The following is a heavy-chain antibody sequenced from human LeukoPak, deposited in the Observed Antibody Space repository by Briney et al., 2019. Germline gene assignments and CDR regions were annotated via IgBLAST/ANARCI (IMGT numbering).Heavy chain of an antibody. CDR3: AREIQTQYRLLYGYAFDI. CDR2: IYYSGST. V-gene: IGHV4-30-4*08. J-gene: IGHJ3*02. D-gene: IGHD2-2*02. CDR1: GGSISGGDYY. Sequence: SQTLSLTCTVSGGSISGGDYYWSWIRQPPGKCLEWIGYIYYSGSTNYNPSLKSRVTISVDTSKNHFSLNLSSVTAADTAVYYCAREIQTQYRLLYGYAFDIWGQGTMVTVSS.